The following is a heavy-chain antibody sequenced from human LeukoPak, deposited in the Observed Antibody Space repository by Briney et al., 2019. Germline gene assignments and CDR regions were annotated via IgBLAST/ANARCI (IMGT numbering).Heavy chain of an antibody. V-gene: IGHV4-59*01. CDR3: ARHIAARLASGYYYYMDV. CDR2: IYYSGSS. Sequence: PSETLSLTCTVSGGSISNYYWSWIRQSPGKGLEYIGHIYYSGSSSYNPSLKSRVTISVDTSKNRFSLRLSSVTAADTAVYYCARHIAARLASGYYYYMDVWGKGTTVTVSS. CDR1: GGSISNYY. J-gene: IGHJ6*03. D-gene: IGHD6-6*01.